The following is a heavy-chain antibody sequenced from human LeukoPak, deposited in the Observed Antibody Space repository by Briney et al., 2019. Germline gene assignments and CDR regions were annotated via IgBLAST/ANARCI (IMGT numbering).Heavy chain of an antibody. CDR2: ISYDGSNK. D-gene: IGHD6-19*01. V-gene: IGHV3-30-3*01. CDR1: GFTFSSYA. CDR3: ARDPAPDSGWYLSGFDY. J-gene: IGHJ4*02. Sequence: PGGSLRLSCAASGFTFSSYAMHWVRQAPGKGLEWVAVISYDGSNKYYADSVKGRFTISRDNSKNTLYLQMNSLRAEDTAVYYCARDPAPDSGWYLSGFDYWGQGTLVTVSS.